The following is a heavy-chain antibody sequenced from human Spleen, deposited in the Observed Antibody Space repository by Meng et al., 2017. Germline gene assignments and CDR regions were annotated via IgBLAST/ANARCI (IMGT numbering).Heavy chain of an antibody. CDR2: IIPIFGTA. D-gene: IGHD1-14*01. V-gene: IGHV1-69*13. CDR3: ARDEVLVNRYGMDV. J-gene: IGHJ6*02. CDR1: GGTFSSYA. Sequence: SVKVSCKASGGTFSSYAIGWVRQAPGQGLEWMGGIIPIFGTANYAQKFQGRVTITADESTSTAYMELSSLRSEDTAVYYCARDEVLVNRYGMDVWGQGTTVTVSS.